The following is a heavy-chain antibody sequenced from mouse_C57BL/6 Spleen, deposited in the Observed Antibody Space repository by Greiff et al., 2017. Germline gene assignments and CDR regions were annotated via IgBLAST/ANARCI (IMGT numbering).Heavy chain of an antibody. CDR3: ARRGDYYGSFGSFDY. J-gene: IGHJ2*01. Sequence: QVQLQESGAELMKPGASVKLSCKATGYSFTGYWIEWVKQRPGHGLEWIGEIFPGSGSTNYNEKFKGKATFTAATSSNTAYMQLSSLTTEDSAILYCARRGDYYGSFGSFDYWGQGTTLTVSS. D-gene: IGHD1-1*01. CDR2: IFPGSGST. V-gene: IGHV1-9*01. CDR1: GYSFTGYW.